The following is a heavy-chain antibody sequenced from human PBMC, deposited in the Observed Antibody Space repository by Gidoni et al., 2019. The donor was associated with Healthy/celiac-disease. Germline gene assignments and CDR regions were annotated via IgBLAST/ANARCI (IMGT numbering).Heavy chain of an antibody. J-gene: IGHJ4*02. CDR2: IYYSGST. CDR1: GGSISSRSYS. D-gene: IGHD3-9*01. CDR3: ARQYQYYDILTGYYNPYYSDY. Sequence: QLQLQESGPGLVKPSETLSLTCTVSGGSISSRSYSWGWILQPPGKGLEWIGSIYYSGSTYYNPSLKSRVTISVDTSKNQFSLKLSSVTAADTAVYYCARQYQYYDILTGYYNPYYSDYWGQGTLVTVSS. V-gene: IGHV4-39*01.